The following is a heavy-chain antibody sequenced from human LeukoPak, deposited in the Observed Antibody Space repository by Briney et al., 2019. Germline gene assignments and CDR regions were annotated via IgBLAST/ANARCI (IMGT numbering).Heavy chain of an antibody. J-gene: IGHJ6*02. CDR3: ARAYEDEGYYYYYYGMGV. V-gene: IGHV4-61*01. CDR2: IYYSGST. CDR1: GGSVSSGSYY. D-gene: IGHD3-22*01. Sequence: SETLSLTCTVSGGSVSSGSYYWSWIRQPPGKGLEWIGYIYYSGSTNYNPSLKSRVTISVDTSKNQFSLKLSSVTAADTAVYYCARAYEDEGYYYYYYGMGVWGQGTTVTVSS.